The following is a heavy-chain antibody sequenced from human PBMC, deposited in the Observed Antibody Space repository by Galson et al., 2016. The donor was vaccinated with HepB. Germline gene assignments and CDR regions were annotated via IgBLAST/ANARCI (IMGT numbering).Heavy chain of an antibody. J-gene: IGHJ6*02. CDR1: GFTVSSDY. Sequence: SLRLSCAASGFTVSSDYMSWVRQAPGKGLEWVSTTYSASSTYYADSVKGRFTISRDNSKNTVFLQMNSLRADDTAVYYCARDPGSPNGMDVWGQGTTVTVSS. CDR3: ARDPGSPNGMDV. CDR2: TYSASST. V-gene: IGHV3-53*01.